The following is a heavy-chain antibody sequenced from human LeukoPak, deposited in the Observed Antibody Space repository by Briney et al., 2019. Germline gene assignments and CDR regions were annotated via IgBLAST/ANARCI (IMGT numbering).Heavy chain of an antibody. CDR1: GDSVSSNSAA. CDR2: TYYRSKWYN. V-gene: IGHV6-1*01. Sequence: SQTLSLTCAISGDSVSSNSAAWNWIRQSPSRGLEWLGRTYYRSKWYNDDAVFVKSRITINPDTTKNQFSLQLSSVTAADTAVYYCAREWARWLEEDNYYYYMDVWGKGTTVTASS. D-gene: IGHD3-22*01. J-gene: IGHJ6*03. CDR3: AREWARWLEEDNYYYYMDV.